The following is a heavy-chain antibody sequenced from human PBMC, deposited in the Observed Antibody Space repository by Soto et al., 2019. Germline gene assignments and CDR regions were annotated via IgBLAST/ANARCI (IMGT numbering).Heavy chain of an antibody. Sequence: GGSLRLSCAASGFTFSSYSMNWVRQAPGKGLEWVSYISSSSSTIYYADSVKGRFTVSRDNAKNSLCLQMNSLRDEDTAVYYCARSNAGITMVRGVIIGSYYYYGMDVWGQGTTVTVSS. V-gene: IGHV3-48*02. D-gene: IGHD3-10*01. J-gene: IGHJ6*02. CDR3: ARSNAGITMVRGVIIGSYYYYGMDV. CDR1: GFTFSSYS. CDR2: ISSSSSTI.